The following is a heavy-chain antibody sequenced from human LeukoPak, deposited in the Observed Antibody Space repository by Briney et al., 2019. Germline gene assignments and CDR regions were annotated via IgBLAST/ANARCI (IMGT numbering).Heavy chain of an antibody. Sequence: SSLKVSCKASGYTFTGYYMHWVRQPPGQGLEWMVCINPNSGGTNYAQKFQGRVTMTTDTSISTAYMELSRLRSDDKVVYYCAFQLLGSGMDVWGQGTTVTVSS. D-gene: IGHD2-2*01. CDR3: AFQLLGSGMDV. CDR1: GYTFTGYY. J-gene: IGHJ6*02. CDR2: INPNSGGT. V-gene: IGHV1-2*02.